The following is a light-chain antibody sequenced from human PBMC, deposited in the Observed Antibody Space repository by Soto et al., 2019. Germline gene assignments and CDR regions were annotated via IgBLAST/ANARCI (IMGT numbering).Light chain of an antibody. J-gene: IGKJ4*01. CDR1: QSVSSD. V-gene: IGKV3-15*01. CDR2: GAT. CDR3: QQYTNWPLT. Sequence: EIMMTQSPVTLSVSPGERATLSCRASQSVSSDLAWYQQKPGQAPRLLLYGATNRATGIPARFSGSGSRTVFMLTISSLQSEDFAVYYCQQYTNWPLTFGGGTKVEIK.